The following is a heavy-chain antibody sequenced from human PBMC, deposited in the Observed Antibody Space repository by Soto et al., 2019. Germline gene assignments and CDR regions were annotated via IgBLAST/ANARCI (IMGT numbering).Heavy chain of an antibody. Sequence: QITLKESGPTLVKPTQTLTLTCTFSGFSLSTSGVGVGWIRQPPGKALEWLALNYWDDDKRYSPSLKSRLAITKDTSKNQVVLTMSNMDPVDTATYYCAHRREKYYDYLWGSYRYTDYFDYWGQGTLVTVSS. J-gene: IGHJ4*02. V-gene: IGHV2-5*02. CDR3: AHRREKYYDYLWGSYRYTDYFDY. D-gene: IGHD3-16*02. CDR2: NYWDDDK. CDR1: GFSLSTSGVG.